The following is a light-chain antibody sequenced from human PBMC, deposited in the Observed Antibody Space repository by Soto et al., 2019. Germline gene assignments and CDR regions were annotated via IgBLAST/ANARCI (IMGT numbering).Light chain of an antibody. CDR2: DASN. CDR3: QQYHNYIT. J-gene: IGKJ4*01. Sequence: DIQVTQSPSTLSASLGDRVTITCRASQIISNSLAWYQQKPGRAPKLLIYDASNSMVGGLESRFSGSGSETEFTLTISDLQPDDFATYYCQQYHNYITFGGGTRVEVK. CDR1: QIISNS. V-gene: IGKV1-5*01.